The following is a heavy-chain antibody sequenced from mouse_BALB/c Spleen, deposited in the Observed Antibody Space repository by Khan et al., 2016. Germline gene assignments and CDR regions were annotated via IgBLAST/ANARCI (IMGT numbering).Heavy chain of an antibody. CDR1: GDSITSGY. CDR3: ARYDGSSYVRAMDY. CDR2: ISYSGST. J-gene: IGHJ4*01. V-gene: IGHV3-8*02. Sequence: EVQLQESGPSLVKPSQTLSLTCSVTGDSITSGYWNWIRKFPGNKLEYMGYISYSGSTYYNPSLKSRISITRDTSKNQYYLQLNSVTTEDTATCYCARYDGSSYVRAMDYWGQGTSVTVSS. D-gene: IGHD1-1*01.